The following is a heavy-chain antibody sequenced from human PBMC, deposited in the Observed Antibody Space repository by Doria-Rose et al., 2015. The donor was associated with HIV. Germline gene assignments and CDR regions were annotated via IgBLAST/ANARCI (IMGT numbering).Heavy chain of an antibody. CDR2: IFSDDER. CDR1: GVSLSSPGMG. CDR3: ARIKSSRWYHKYYFDF. Sequence: QITLKESGPVLVKPTETLTLTCTVSGVSLSSPGMGVSWIRQPPGKALEWLANIFSDDERSYRTSLKSRLTISKVTYKSQVVLTMTDMDPVDTATYYCARIKSSRWYHKYYFDFWGQGTLVIVS. D-gene: IGHD6-13*01. V-gene: IGHV2-26*01. J-gene: IGHJ4*02.